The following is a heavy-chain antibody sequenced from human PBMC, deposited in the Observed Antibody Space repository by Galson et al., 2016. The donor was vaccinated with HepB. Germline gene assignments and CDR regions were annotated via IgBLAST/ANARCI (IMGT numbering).Heavy chain of an antibody. Sequence: SLRLSCAASGFTFSDYYMHWVRQGSGRGLMWVSRISSDGNTTTYADSVKGRFTISRDNSKSTVYLQMISLRAEDTAVYYCARMRSELTAGGWGRPFDPWGQGTLVTVSS. CDR3: ARMRSELTAGGWGRPFDP. CDR2: ISSDGNTT. CDR1: GFTFSDYY. J-gene: IGHJ5*02. V-gene: IGHV3-74*01. D-gene: IGHD6-13*01.